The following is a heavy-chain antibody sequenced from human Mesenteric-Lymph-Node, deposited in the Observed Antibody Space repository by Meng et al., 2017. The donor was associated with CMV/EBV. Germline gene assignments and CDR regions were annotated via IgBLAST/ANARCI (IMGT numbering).Heavy chain of an antibody. Sequence: QITLKESGPTLVKPTQTLTLTCTFSGVSLSTSGVGVGWIRQPPGKALEWLALNYWDDDKRYSPSLKSRLTITKDTSKNQVVLTMTKMDPVDTATYYCAHSSGIAAAGPFYFDYWGQGTLVTVSS. V-gene: IGHV2-5*02. CDR1: GVSLSTSGVG. D-gene: IGHD6-13*01. CDR2: NYWDDDK. J-gene: IGHJ4*02. CDR3: AHSSGIAAAGPFYFDY.